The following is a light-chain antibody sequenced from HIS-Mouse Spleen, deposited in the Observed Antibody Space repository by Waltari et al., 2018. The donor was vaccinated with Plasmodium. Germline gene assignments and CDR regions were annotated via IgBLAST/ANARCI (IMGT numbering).Light chain of an antibody. CDR1: QRVLYSSNNKNY. V-gene: IGKV4-1*01. CDR3: QQYYSTPPYT. J-gene: IGKJ2*01. CDR2: WAS. Sequence: DIVMTQSPDSLPVSLGESATIDCKSSQRVLYSSNNKNYLAWYQPKPGQPPKLLIYWASTRESGVPDRFSGSGSGTDFTLTISSLQAEDVAVYYCQQYYSTPPYTFGQGTKLEIK.